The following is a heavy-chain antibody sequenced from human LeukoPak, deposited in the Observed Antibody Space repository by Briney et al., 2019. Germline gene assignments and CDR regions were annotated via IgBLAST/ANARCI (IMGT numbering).Heavy chain of an antibody. CDR1: GYTFTNYY. D-gene: IGHD6-6*01. Sequence: ASVTVSFKASGYTFTNYYIHWLRQAPGQGHELTGIINPSGGSTSYAQKFQGRVTMTRDTSTSTVYMELSSLRSEDTAVYYCAREGPYSDSSRSRFDYWGQGTLVTVS. CDR3: AREGPYSDSSRSRFDY. J-gene: IGHJ4*02. V-gene: IGHV1-46*01. CDR2: INPSGGST.